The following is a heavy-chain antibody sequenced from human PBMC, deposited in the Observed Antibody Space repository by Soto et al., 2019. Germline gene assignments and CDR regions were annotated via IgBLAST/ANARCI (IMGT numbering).Heavy chain of an antibody. CDR1: GGSIISGGYY. V-gene: IGHV4-31*03. J-gene: IGHJ5*02. CDR2: IYYSGST. Sequence: PSETLSLTCTVSGGSIISGGYYWSWIRQHPGKGLEWIGYIYYSGSTYYNPSLKSRVTISVDTSKNQFSLKLSSVTAADTAVYYCARGVVAGNWFDPWGQGTLVTVSS. CDR3: ARGVVAGNWFDP. D-gene: IGHD3-10*01.